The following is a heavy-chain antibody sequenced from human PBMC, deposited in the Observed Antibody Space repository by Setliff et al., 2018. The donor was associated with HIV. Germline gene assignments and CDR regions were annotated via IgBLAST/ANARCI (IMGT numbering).Heavy chain of an antibody. CDR3: ARALGIGSAYFQH. J-gene: IGHJ1*01. V-gene: IGHV4-31*03. Sequence: PSETLSLTCTVSGGSISSGGYFWSWIRQLPGKGPEWIAYIYYSGSTYYNPSLQSRVTISVDTSKNQFSLKVTSVTAADTAVYYCARALGIGSAYFQHWGLGTLVTVSS. CDR1: GGSISSGGYF. D-gene: IGHD6-19*01. CDR2: IYYSGST.